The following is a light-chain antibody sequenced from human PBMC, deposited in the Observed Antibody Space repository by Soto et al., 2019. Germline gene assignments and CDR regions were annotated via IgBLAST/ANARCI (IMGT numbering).Light chain of an antibody. CDR2: AAS. CDR3: QQADSFPIT. CDR1: QSIRNY. Sequence: DIQLTQSPSFLSASVGDRVTITCRASQSIRNYLNWYQPKPGKAPKLLIYAASTLQSGVPSRFSGYGSGTDFTLSTRSLQPEDFATYYCQQADSFPITLGQGPRLEI. V-gene: IGKV1-39*01. J-gene: IGKJ5*01.